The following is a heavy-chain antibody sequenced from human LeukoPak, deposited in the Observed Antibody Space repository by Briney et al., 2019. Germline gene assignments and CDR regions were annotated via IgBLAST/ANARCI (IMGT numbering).Heavy chain of an antibody. CDR2: IYYSGST. J-gene: IGHJ5*02. CDR3: VRHVYDILTGYQFDP. Sequence: SETLSLTCTVSAGSISSYYWSWIRQPPGKRLEWIGYIYYSGSTNYHSSLECRVTISVDTSKCQFSLTLSSVTAADTAVYYCVRHVYDILTGYQFDPWGQGTLVTVSS. CDR1: AGSISSYY. V-gene: IGHV4-59*08. D-gene: IGHD3-9*01.